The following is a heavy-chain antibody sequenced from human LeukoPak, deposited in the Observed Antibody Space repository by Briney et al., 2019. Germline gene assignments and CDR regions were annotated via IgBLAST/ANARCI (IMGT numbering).Heavy chain of an antibody. V-gene: IGHV4-59*01. J-gene: IGHJ3*02. Sequence: SETLSLTCTVSSGSISSYYWSWIRQPPGKGLEWIGYIYYSGSTNYNPSLKSRVTISVDTSKNQFSLKLSSVTAADTAVYYCARERGFAFDIWGQGTMVTVSS. CDR3: ARERGFAFDI. D-gene: IGHD3-22*01. CDR1: SGSISSYY. CDR2: IYYSGST.